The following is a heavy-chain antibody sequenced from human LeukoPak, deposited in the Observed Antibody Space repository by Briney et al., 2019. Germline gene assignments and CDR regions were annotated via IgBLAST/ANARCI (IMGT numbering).Heavy chain of an antibody. J-gene: IGHJ4*02. D-gene: IGHD3-22*01. CDR3: ARRDSSGYYYAFDY. CDR1: GYTFTSYG. Sequence: APVKVSCKASGYTFTSYGISWVRQAPGQGLEGMGWISAYNGNTNYAQKLQGRVTMTTDTSTSTAYMELRSLRSDDTAVYYCARRDSSGYYYAFDYWGQGTLVTVSS. CDR2: ISAYNGNT. V-gene: IGHV1-18*01.